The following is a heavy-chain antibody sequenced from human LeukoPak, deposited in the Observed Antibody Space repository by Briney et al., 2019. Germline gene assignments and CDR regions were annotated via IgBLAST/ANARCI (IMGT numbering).Heavy chain of an antibody. CDR3: AKDRRIAVAGPLAY. D-gene: IGHD6-19*01. J-gene: IGHJ4*02. CDR2: ISTDGSEI. Sequence: GGSLSLSCAASGFTFSRYGMHWVRQAPGKGLEWVAVISTDGSEIYYGASVKGRFTIPRDNSKNTLYLQVNSLRAEDTAVYYWAKDRRIAVAGPLAYWGQGTPVTVSS. CDR1: GFTFSRYG. V-gene: IGHV3-30*18.